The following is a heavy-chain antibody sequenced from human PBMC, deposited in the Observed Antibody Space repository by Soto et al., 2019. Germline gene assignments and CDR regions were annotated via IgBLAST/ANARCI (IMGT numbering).Heavy chain of an antibody. Sequence: PGGSLRLSCAVSGFTFSSYGMHWVRQAPGKGLEWVGVISDDGSKKYYGDSVRGRFSISRDNSKNTLYLQLSSLRGDDTAVYYCVHEGPPLYENYFVGWGQGTLVTVSS. D-gene: IGHD2-2*02. CDR3: VHEGPPLYENYFVG. J-gene: IGHJ4*02. CDR2: ISDDGSKK. V-gene: IGHV3-30*03. CDR1: GFTFSSYG.